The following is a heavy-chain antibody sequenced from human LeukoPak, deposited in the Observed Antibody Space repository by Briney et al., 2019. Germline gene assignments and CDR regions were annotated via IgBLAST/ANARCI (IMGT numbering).Heavy chain of an antibody. J-gene: IGHJ5*02. CDR3: ARDLYGDYRRWFDP. Sequence: SETLSLTCAVYGGSFSVYYWRWIRQPPGRGLEWIGEINHSGSTNYTPSIKSRVAISVDTSKTQLSLKLSSVTAADKAVYYWARDLYGDYRRWFDPWGHGTLVTASS. V-gene: IGHV4-34*01. CDR2: INHSGST. CDR1: GGSFSVYY. D-gene: IGHD4-17*01.